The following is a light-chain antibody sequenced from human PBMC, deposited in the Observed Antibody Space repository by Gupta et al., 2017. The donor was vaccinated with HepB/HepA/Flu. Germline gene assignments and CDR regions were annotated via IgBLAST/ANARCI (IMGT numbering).Light chain of an antibody. CDR2: DAT. CDR3: SSYTDSSTLDWV. Sequence: QSPLPQPASVSGSPGHSTTISCTGTSTDIGAYNYVSLFPPHPGKDPTLTLTDATTRPAASSTRFSGSKSGNTASLTISGVQAEDEADYYCSSYTDSSTLDWVFGGGTKLTVL. V-gene: IGLV2-14*03. CDR1: STDIGAYNY. J-gene: IGLJ3*02.